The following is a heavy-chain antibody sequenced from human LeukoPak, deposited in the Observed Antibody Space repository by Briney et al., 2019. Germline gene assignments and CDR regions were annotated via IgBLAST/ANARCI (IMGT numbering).Heavy chain of an antibody. Sequence: ASVKVSCKASGYTFTSYGISWVRQAPGQGLEWMGWISAYNGNTNYAQKLQGRVTMTTDTSTSTAYMELRRLRSDDTAVYYCARGMRDRWYDYGDYVDFDYWGEGTLVTVSS. D-gene: IGHD4-17*01. J-gene: IGHJ4*02. CDR2: ISAYNGNT. CDR1: GYTFTSYG. V-gene: IGHV1-18*01. CDR3: ARGMRDRWYDYGDYVDFDY.